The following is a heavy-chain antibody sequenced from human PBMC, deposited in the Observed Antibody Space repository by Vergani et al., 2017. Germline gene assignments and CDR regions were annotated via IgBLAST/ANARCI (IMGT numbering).Heavy chain of an antibody. CDR3: ARGKAAAGRSYNWFDP. CDR1: GGSFSGYY. CDR2: INHSGST. Sequence: QVQLQQWGAGLLKPSETLSLTCAVYGGSFSGYYWSWIRQPPGKGLEWIGEINHSGSTNYNPSLKSRVTISVDTSKNQFSLKLGSVTAADTAVYYCARGKAAAGRSYNWFDPWGQGTLVTVSS. D-gene: IGHD6-13*01. V-gene: IGHV4-34*01. J-gene: IGHJ5*02.